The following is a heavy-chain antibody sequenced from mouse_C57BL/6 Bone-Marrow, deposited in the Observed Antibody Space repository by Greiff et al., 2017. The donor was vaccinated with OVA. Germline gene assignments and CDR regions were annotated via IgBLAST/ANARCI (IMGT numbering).Heavy chain of an antibody. CDR1: GYSFTGYY. J-gene: IGHJ3*01. CDR2: INPSTGGT. Sequence: VQLQQSGPELVKPGASVKISCKASGYSFTGYYINWVKQSPEKSLQWIGEINPSTGGTNYNQKFKAKATLTVDTSSSTAYMQMKNLTSEDYAVYDCARDTTVVEGAPGFAYWGQGTLVTVSA. CDR3: ARDTTVVEGAPGFAY. V-gene: IGHV1-42*01. D-gene: IGHD1-1*01.